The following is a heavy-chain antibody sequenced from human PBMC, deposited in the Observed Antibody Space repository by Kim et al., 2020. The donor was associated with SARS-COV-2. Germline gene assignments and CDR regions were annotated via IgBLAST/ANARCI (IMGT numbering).Heavy chain of an antibody. D-gene: IGHD5-12*01. Sequence: QKFQGRVTITADESTSTAYMELSSLRSEDTAVYYCARGHGWLQSSYYFDYWGQGTLVTVSS. J-gene: IGHJ4*02. V-gene: IGHV1-69*01. CDR3: ARGHGWLQSSYYFDY.